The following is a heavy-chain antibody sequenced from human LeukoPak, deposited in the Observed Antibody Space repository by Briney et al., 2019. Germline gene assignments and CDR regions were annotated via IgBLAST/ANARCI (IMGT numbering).Heavy chain of an antibody. V-gene: IGHV3-21*01. CDR3: ARIGCSSTSCYVVNYYYGMDV. CDR2: ISSSSSYI. D-gene: IGHD2-2*01. CDR1: GFTFSSYS. J-gene: IGHJ6*02. Sequence: GGSLRLSCAASGFTFSSYSMSWVRQAPGKGLEWVSSISSSSSYIYYADSVKGRFTISRDNAKNSLYLQMNSLRAEDTAVYYCARIGCSSTSCYVVNYYYGMDVWGQGTTVTVSS.